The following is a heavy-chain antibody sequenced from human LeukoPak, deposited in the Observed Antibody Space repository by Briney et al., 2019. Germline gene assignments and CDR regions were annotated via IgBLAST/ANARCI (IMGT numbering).Heavy chain of an antibody. CDR2: INPNSGGT. V-gene: IGHV1-2*02. CDR3: ARDLLRYCSSTSCYPDWFDP. Sequence: ASVKVSCKASGYTFTGYYMHWVRQAPGQGLEWMGWINPNSGGTNYAQKFQGRVTMTRDTSISTAYMELSRLRSDDTAVYYCARDLLRYCSSTSCYPDWFDPWGQGTLVTVSS. D-gene: IGHD2-2*01. J-gene: IGHJ5*02. CDR1: GYTFTGYY.